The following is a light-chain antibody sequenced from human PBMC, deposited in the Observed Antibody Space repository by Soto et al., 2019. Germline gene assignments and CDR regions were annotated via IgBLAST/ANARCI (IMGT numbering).Light chain of an antibody. CDR1: QSVRSY. CDR2: GAY. J-gene: IGKJ1*01. CDR3: KQSYTTPQT. Sequence: EIVMTQSPATLSVSPGERATLSCRASQSVRSYLAWYQQKPGQAPRLLIYGAYTRATGIPARFSGSGSGTEFTPTISSLQSEDFATYYCKQSYTTPQTFGQGTKVDI. V-gene: IGKV3-15*01.